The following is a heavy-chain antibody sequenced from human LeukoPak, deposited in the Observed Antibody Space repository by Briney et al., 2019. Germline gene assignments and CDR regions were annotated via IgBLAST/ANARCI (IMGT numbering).Heavy chain of an antibody. D-gene: IGHD6-6*01. CDR3: ARAGGSRSPFDY. V-gene: IGHV1-46*01. Sequence: GASVKVSCKASGYTFTDYYMHWVRQAPGQGLEWMGVINRRGGSTTYAQKFQGRVTMTRDTSTSTFYMVLSSLKSEDTAIYYCARAGGSRSPFDYWGQGTLVTVSS. CDR1: GYTFTDYY. CDR2: INRRGGST. J-gene: IGHJ4*02.